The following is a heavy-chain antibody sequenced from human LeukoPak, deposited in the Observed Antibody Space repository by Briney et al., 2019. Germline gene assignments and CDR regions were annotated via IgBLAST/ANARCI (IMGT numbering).Heavy chain of an antibody. CDR3: ARGAGAQRVDWFDP. Sequence: GGSLRLSCAASGFTFSNYAVTWVRQAPGKGLEWFSTIIDDGRTYYTDSVEGRFTVSRDDSKDTLYLQMNRLRAEDTAVYYCARGAGAQRVDWFDPWGQGTLVTVSS. J-gene: IGHJ5*02. V-gene: IGHV3-23*01. CDR1: GFTFSNYA. CDR2: IIDDGRT. D-gene: IGHD3-3*01.